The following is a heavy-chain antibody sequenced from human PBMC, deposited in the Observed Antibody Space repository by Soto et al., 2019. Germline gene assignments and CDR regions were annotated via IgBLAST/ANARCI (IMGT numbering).Heavy chain of an antibody. CDR3: AKAPKVVTHWFDH. J-gene: IGHJ5*02. Sequence: EMHLVESGGGLVQPGRSLRLSCAVSGFTFENFALHWVRQAPGKGLEWVSGIDWNSGTIAYADSVKGRFTLSRDSATSSLYLHLDGLRPEDTAFYYCAKAPKVVTHWFDHWGQGTLVTVSS. CDR2: IDWNSGTI. D-gene: IGHD2-21*02. V-gene: IGHV3-9*01. CDR1: GFTFENFA.